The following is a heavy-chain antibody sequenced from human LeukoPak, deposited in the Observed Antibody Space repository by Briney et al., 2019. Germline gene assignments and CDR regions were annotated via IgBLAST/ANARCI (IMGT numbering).Heavy chain of an antibody. CDR1: GGSFSGYY. Sequence: PSETLSLTCAVYGGSFSGYYWSWIRQPPGKGLEWIGEINHSGSTNYNPSLKSRVTISVDTSKNQFSQKLSSVTAADTAVYYCARMTTVTPYYFDYWGQGTLVTVSS. CDR2: INHSGST. D-gene: IGHD4-4*01. CDR3: ARMTTVTPYYFDY. V-gene: IGHV4-34*01. J-gene: IGHJ4*02.